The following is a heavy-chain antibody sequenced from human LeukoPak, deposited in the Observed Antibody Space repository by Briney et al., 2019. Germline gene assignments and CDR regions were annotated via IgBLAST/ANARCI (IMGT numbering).Heavy chain of an antibody. CDR3: ARAPYDSGDYADY. V-gene: IGHV5-51*01. D-gene: IGHD3-22*01. J-gene: IGHJ4*02. Sequence: ESPKISCKGSGYSFTSYWIAWVLQMPGKGLEWMGIIYPGDSDTRYSPSFQGQVTISADKSISTAYLQWSSLKASDTAMYYCARAPYDSGDYADYGGQATSATVSS. CDR1: GYSFTSYW. CDR2: IYPGDSDT.